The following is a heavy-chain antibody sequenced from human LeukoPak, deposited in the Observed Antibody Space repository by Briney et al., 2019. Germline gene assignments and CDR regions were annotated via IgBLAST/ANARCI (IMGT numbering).Heavy chain of an antibody. D-gene: IGHD2-21*02. Sequence: PGRSLRLSCAASGFTLDVYAMHCAPQPPGKGLEWVSLITGDGDSTYYADSVKGRFTISRDNNKNPPYLQMNSLRTDDTALYYCAKDILGGGGGFDCFTGEDYWGQGTLVTVSS. CDR1: GFTLDVYA. CDR3: AKDILGGGGGFDCFTGEDY. CDR2: ITGDGDST. J-gene: IGHJ4*02. V-gene: IGHV3-43*02.